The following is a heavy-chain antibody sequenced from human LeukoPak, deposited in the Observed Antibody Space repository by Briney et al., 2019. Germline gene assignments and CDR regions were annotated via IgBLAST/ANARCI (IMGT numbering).Heavy chain of an antibody. CDR1: GYTFTSYY. CDR2: INPSDGST. CDR3: ARHQGAGEYPFDY. V-gene: IGHV1-46*01. D-gene: IGHD2/OR15-2a*01. J-gene: IGHJ4*02. Sequence: ASVTVSFKASGYTFTSYYMHWVRQAPGQGLEWVGVINPSDGSTTYAQKFQGRVTMTRDTSTSTVYMELSSLRSEDTAVYYCARHQGAGEYPFDYWGQGTLVTVSS.